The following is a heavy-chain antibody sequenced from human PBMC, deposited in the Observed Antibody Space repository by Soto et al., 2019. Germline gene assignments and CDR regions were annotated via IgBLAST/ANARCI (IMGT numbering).Heavy chain of an antibody. V-gene: IGHV4-39*01. Sequence: SETLSLTCTVSGGSISSSSYYWGWIRQPPGKGLEWIGSIYYSGSTYYNPSLKSRVTISVDTSKNQLSLKLSSVTAADTAVYYCERTMAAARHSVVGMDVWGQGTTVTVSS. J-gene: IGHJ6*02. D-gene: IGHD6-6*01. CDR2: IYYSGST. CDR1: GGSISSSSYY. CDR3: ERTMAAARHSVVGMDV.